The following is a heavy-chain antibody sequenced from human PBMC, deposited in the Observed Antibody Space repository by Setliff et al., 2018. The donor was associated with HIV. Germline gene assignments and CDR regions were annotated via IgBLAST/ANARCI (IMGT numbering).Heavy chain of an antibody. CDR1: GYTFTDNY. Sequence: ASVKVFCKASGYTFTDNYIXXVRQAPGQGLEWMAWINSATGGTNYAQNFQGWVTVTRDPSINTVYMELSSLKSDDTAVYYCARDYLHVFDIWGQGTMVTVSS. CDR3: ARDYLHVFDI. CDR2: INSATGGT. J-gene: IGHJ3*02. V-gene: IGHV1-2*04.